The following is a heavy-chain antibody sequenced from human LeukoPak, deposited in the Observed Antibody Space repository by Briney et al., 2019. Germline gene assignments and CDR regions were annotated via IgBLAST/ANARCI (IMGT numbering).Heavy chain of an antibody. CDR1: GFSFSSYA. CDR3: ARDQSYDDYYYYGMDV. Sequence: GGSLRLSCAASGFSFSSYAMDWVRQAPGKGLEWVAITSYDGSNKYYADSVKGRFTISRDNSKNTLYVQMNSLRAEDTAVYYCARDQSYDDYYYYGMDVWGQGTTVTVSS. J-gene: IGHJ6*02. D-gene: IGHD5-12*01. CDR2: TSYDGSNK. V-gene: IGHV3-30*04.